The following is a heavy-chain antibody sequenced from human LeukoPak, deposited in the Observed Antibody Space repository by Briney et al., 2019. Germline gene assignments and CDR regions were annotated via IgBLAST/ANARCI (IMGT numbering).Heavy chain of an antibody. CDR2: IIPTFGTA. V-gene: IGHV1-69*05. CDR1: GGTFSSYA. J-gene: IGHJ4*02. CDR3: ARVEEIGGATTPY. D-gene: IGHD1-26*01. Sequence: GASVKVSCKASGGTFSSYAISWVRQAPGQGLEWMGRIIPTFGTANYAQKFQGRVTITTDESTSTAYMELSSLRSEDTAVYYCARVEEIGGATTPYWGQGTLVTVSS.